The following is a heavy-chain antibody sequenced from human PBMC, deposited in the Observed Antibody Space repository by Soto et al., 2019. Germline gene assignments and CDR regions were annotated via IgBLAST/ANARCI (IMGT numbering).Heavy chain of an antibody. CDR3: ASSSPFHY. V-gene: IGHV4-39*01. Sequence: SETLSLTCSVSSASLSSSTYYWSWIRQPPGRGPEWIGSIHYSGNTYYKPSLKSRVSISIDTSRNQFSLKLTSVTAADTGVYYCASSSPFHYWGPGILVTVSS. CDR1: SASLSSSTYY. CDR2: IHYSGNT. D-gene: IGHD6-6*01. J-gene: IGHJ4*02.